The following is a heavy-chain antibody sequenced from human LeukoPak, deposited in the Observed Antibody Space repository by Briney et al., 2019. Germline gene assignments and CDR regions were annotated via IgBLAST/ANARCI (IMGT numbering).Heavy chain of an antibody. Sequence: GGSLRLSCASSGFTFTNYAMTWVRQAPGKGLEWVSTITASGDRTHYTDSVKGRFTISRDDSKNTLFLQMNSLRAEDTAVYYCARRGTYFGGFDYWGQGTVVTVSS. CDR2: ITASGDRT. CDR3: ARRGTYFGGFDY. J-gene: IGHJ4*02. D-gene: IGHD1-26*01. V-gene: IGHV3-23*01. CDR1: GFTFTNYA.